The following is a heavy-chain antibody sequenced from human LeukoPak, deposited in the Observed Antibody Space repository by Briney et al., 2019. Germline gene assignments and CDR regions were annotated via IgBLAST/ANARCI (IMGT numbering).Heavy chain of an antibody. Sequence: GASVKVSCKASGYIFTSYYMHWVRQAPGQGLEWMGIINPSGGSTSYAQKFQGRVTMTRDTATSIVYMELRSLRSDDTAVYYCARDRTSDYYDSSLDAFDIWGQGTMVTVSS. CDR1: GYIFTSYY. CDR2: INPSGGST. CDR3: ARDRTSDYYDSSLDAFDI. V-gene: IGHV1-46*01. J-gene: IGHJ3*02. D-gene: IGHD3-22*01.